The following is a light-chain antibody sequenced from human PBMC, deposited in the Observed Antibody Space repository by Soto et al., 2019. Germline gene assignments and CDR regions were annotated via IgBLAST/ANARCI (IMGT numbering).Light chain of an antibody. CDR2: GAS. CDR1: QSVSSN. Sequence: IVMTQSPATLSVSPGEGATLSCRASQSVSSNLAWYQQKPCQAPSLLIYGASTRATGVPARFSGSGSGTEFTLAIRTLQSEDFAVYYCQQYSDWSTFGPGTKVD. V-gene: IGKV3-15*01. J-gene: IGKJ3*01. CDR3: QQYSDWST.